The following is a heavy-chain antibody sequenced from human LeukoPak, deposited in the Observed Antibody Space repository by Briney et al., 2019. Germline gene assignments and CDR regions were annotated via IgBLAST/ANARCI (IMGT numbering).Heavy chain of an antibody. CDR3: AREYSSSPWAFDI. D-gene: IGHD6-6*01. J-gene: IGHJ3*02. CDR2: ISSSGSTT. Sequence: GGSLRLSCAASGFTFSIYEMNWVRQAPGKGLDWVSYISSSGSTTYYADSVKGRFTISRDNAKNSLYLQMNSLRVEDTAVYYCAREYSSSPWAFDIWGQGTMVTVSS. V-gene: IGHV3-48*03. CDR1: GFTFSIYE.